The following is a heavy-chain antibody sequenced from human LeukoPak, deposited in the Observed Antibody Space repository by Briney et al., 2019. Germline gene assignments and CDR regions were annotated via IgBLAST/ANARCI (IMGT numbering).Heavy chain of an antibody. Sequence: PSQTLSLTCTVSGGSISSGGYYWSWIRQPPGKGLEWIGYIYHSGSTYYNPSLKSRVTISVDRSKNQFSLKLSSVTAADTAVYYCARDRCSSTSCYSGGGWFDPWGQGTLVTVSS. V-gene: IGHV4-30-2*01. CDR1: GGSISSGGYY. CDR3: ARDRCSSTSCYSGGGWFDP. J-gene: IGHJ5*02. D-gene: IGHD2-2*02. CDR2: IYHSGST.